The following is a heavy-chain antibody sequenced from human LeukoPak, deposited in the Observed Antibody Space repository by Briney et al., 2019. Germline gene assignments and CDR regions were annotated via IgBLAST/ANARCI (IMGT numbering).Heavy chain of an antibody. CDR2: INPSGGST. J-gene: IGHJ3*02. CDR3: AKTRHGYTEDDAFDI. CDR1: GYTLTSYY. V-gene: IGHV1-46*01. D-gene: IGHD5-12*01. Sequence: ASVKVSCKASGYTLTSYYMHWVRQAPGQGLEWMGIINPSGGSTSYAQKFQGRVTMTRDTSTSTVYMELSSLRSEDTAVYYCAKTRHGYTEDDAFDIWGQGTMVTVSS.